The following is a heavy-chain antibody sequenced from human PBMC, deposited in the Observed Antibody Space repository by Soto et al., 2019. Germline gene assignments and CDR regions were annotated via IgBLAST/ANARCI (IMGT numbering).Heavy chain of an antibody. CDR3: ATVSPPVVSGGYYYSYSGMDV. CDR1: GYTLTELS. D-gene: IGHD2-21*02. V-gene: IGHV1-24*01. CDR2: FDPEDGET. J-gene: IGHJ6*02. Sequence: QVQLVQSGAEVKKPGASVKVSCKVSGYTLTELSMHWVRQAPGKGLEWMGGFDPEDGETIYAQKFQGRVTMTEDTSTDKAYMELSRRRSEETTVYYCATVSPPVVSGGYYYSYSGMDVWGQGTTVTVSS.